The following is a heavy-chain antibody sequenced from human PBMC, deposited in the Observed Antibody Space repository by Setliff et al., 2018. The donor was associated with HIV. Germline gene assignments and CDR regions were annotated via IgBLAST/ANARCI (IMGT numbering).Heavy chain of an antibody. CDR3: IIAYSSGWLAPMGFDS. CDR2: IYYSGST. CDR1: AGSIRSSTYY. J-gene: IGHJ4*02. Sequence: KTSETLSLTCTVSAGSIRSSTYYWAWIRQPPGKGLEWIGTIYYSGSTYYNPSLKSRATISVDTSKNQFSLKLSSVTAADTAVYYCIIAYSSGWLAPMGFDSWGQGTLVTVS. D-gene: IGHD6-19*01. V-gene: IGHV4-39*01.